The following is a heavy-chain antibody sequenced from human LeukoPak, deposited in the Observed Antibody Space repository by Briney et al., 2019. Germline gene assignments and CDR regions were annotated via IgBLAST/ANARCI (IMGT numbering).Heavy chain of an antibody. V-gene: IGHV4-30-2*01. CDR2: IYDRGPA. Sequence: SQTLSLTCTVSGYAITSGGFSWNWIRQPPGKGLEWIGCIYDRGPAFYNPSLKSRFTISVDRPKNQFFLNVTSLTAADTAVYYCARSRQASGLFNSWGQGTLVVVSS. J-gene: IGHJ5*01. CDR3: ARSRQASGLFNS. CDR1: GYAITSGGFS. D-gene: IGHD3-10*01.